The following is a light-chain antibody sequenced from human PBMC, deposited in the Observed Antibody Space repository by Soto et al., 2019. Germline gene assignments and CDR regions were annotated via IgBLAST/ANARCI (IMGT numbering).Light chain of an antibody. CDR3: SSYTTSSTPFV. CDR2: DVN. CDR1: SSDVGGYNY. V-gene: IGLV2-14*01. J-gene: IGLJ1*01. Sequence: QSVLTQPASVSGSPGQSITISCTGTSSDVGGYNYVSWYQQHPGKAPKLMIYDVNNRPSGVSNRFSGSKSGNTASLTISGLQAEDEADYFCSSYTTSSTPFVFGTGTKLTV.